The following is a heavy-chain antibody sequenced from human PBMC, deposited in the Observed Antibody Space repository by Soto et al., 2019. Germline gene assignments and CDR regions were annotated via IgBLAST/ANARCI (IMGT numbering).Heavy chain of an antibody. CDR3: ARDPPPPHY. CDR1: GYTFASYA. Sequence: QVPLVQSGAEVKKPGASVKVSCKASGYTFASYAISWMRQAPGQGLEWMGWISAYNGNTNYAQQLQGRVNTTTDTSASTAYMELRSLRSDDTAVYYCARDPPPPHYWGQGTLVTVPS. V-gene: IGHV1-18*01. J-gene: IGHJ4*02. CDR2: ISAYNGNT.